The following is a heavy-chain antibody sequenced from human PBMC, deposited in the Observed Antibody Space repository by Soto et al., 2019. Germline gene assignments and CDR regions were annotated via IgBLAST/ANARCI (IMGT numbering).Heavy chain of an antibody. D-gene: IGHD3-22*01. CDR3: FRWSYHSYYVIDF. CDR1: GLSYSDFA. V-gene: IGHV3-30*09. J-gene: IGHJ6*02. CDR2: ISYDGSDK. Sequence: PGRYLRICCAASGLSYSDFALHWVRQAPGKGLEWVAFISYDGSDKYYTDSVKGRFAISRDNSKDTLYLQMNSLRPEDTAVYYCFRWSYHSYYVIDFCGQGTTVTGS.